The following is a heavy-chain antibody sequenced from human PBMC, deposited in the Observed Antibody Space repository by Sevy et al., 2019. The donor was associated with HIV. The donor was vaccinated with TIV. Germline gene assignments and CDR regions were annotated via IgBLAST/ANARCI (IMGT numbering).Heavy chain of an antibody. Sequence: SETLSLTCAVSGGSISSGGYSWSWIRQPPGKGLEWIGYMYHSGSTYYNPSLKSRVTISVDRSKNQFSLRLSSVTAAETAVYYCARGDPSNAFDYWGQGTLVTVSS. V-gene: IGHV4-30-2*01. D-gene: IGHD2-8*01. CDR1: GGSISSGGYS. CDR2: MYHSGST. J-gene: IGHJ4*02. CDR3: ARGDPSNAFDY.